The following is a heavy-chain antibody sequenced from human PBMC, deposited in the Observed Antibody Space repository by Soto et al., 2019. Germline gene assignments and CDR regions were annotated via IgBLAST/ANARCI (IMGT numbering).Heavy chain of an antibody. J-gene: IGHJ6*02. D-gene: IGHD2-21*01. V-gene: IGHV1-18*04. CDR3: ARAVFCGGAPACPDMDV. CDR2: ISGYNGNT. Sequence: QVVLEQSGGEVKKPGASVKVSGKASGYTFSGYSITWVRQAPGQGLEGMGRISGYNGNTNYARTLRGRLTLTTDTSTITAYMALRSLTSDDTAVYYGARAVFCGGAPACPDMDVWGQGTTVTVSS. CDR1: GYTFSGYS.